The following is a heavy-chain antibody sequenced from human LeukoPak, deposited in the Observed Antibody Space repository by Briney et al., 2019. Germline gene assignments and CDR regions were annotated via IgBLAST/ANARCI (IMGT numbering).Heavy chain of an antibody. Sequence: SETLSLTYTVSGYSISSGYYWGWIRQPPGKGLEWIGSIYHSGSTYYNPSLKSRVTISVDTSKNQFSLKLSSVTAADTAVYYCARVRVEMATIRNSPYYFDYWGQGTLVTVSS. D-gene: IGHD5-24*01. J-gene: IGHJ4*02. CDR2: IYHSGST. V-gene: IGHV4-38-2*02. CDR1: GYSISSGYY. CDR3: ARVRVEMATIRNSPYYFDY.